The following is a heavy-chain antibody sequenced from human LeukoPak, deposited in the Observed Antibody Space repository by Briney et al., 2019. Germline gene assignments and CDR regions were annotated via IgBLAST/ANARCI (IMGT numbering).Heavy chain of an antibody. J-gene: IGHJ4*02. CDR3: ARHSPGPIAVAGIDN. Sequence: GESLKISCKGSGYSFTSYWIGWVRQMPGKGLEWMGIIYPGDSDTRYSPSFQGQVTISADKSISTAYLQWSSLKASDTAMYYCARHSPGPIAVAGIDNWGQGTLVTVSS. V-gene: IGHV5-51*01. D-gene: IGHD6-19*01. CDR1: GYSFTSYW. CDR2: IYPGDSDT.